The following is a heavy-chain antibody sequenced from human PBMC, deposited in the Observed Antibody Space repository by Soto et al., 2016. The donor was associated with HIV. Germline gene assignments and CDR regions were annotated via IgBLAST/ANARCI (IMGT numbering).Heavy chain of an antibody. CDR1: GGSISSSSYY. Sequence: QLQLQESGPGLTKPSETLSLTCSVSGGSISSSSYYWGWIRQPPGKGLEWIGTISYSGSTDYNPSLKSRVAISVDTSKNQFSLNLMSVTAADTAVYYCARLRWLSTRNPLYFDNVGQGTLVTVSS. J-gene: IGHJ4*02. CDR2: ISYSGST. D-gene: IGHD1-1*01. V-gene: IGHV4-39*01. CDR3: ARLRWLSTRNPLYFDN.